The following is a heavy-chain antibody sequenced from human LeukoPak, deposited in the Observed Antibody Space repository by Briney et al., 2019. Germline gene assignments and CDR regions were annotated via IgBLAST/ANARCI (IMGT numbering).Heavy chain of an antibody. Sequence: ASVKVSCKVSGFTLIELSIHWVRQAPGRGLEWMGGFDPEDGETIYAQKFQGRVTMTEDTSTDTAYMELSSLRSEDTAVYYCARGALKPDYWGQGTLVTVSS. CDR3: ARGALKPDY. V-gene: IGHV1-24*01. CDR1: GFTLIELS. CDR2: FDPEDGET. J-gene: IGHJ4*02.